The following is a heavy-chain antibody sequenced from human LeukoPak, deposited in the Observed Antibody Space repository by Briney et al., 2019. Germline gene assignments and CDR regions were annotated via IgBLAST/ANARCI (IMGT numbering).Heavy chain of an antibody. D-gene: IGHD3-10*01. CDR2: ISSSSSYI. CDR3: ASLRDYYGSGWEDWFDP. J-gene: IGHJ5*02. V-gene: IGHV3-21*01. Sequence: GGSLRLSCAVSGFDVIENYATWVRQAPGKGLEWVSSISSSSSYIYYADSVKGRFTISRDNSKNTLYLQMNSLRAEDTAVYYCASLRDYYGSGWEDWFDPWGQGTLVTVSS. CDR1: GFDVIENY.